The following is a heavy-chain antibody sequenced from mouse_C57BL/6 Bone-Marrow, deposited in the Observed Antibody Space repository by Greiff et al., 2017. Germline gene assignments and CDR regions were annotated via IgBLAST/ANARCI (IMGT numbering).Heavy chain of an antibody. V-gene: IGHV1-81*01. CDR1: GYTFTSYG. Sequence: VQGVESGAELARPGASVKLSCKASGYTFTSYGISWVKQRTGQGLEWIGEIYPRSGNTYYNEKFKGKATLTADKSSSTAYMELRSLTSEDSAVYFCARNYYGSSPPWFAYWGQGTLVTVSA. J-gene: IGHJ3*01. CDR3: ARNYYGSSPPWFAY. CDR2: IYPRSGNT. D-gene: IGHD1-1*01.